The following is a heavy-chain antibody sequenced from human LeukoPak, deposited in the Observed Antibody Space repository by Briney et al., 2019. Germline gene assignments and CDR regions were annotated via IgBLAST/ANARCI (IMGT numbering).Heavy chain of an antibody. CDR3: TRGTKDY. Sequence: PGGSLRLSCAASGFSFSGYWVNWARQAPGKGLEWVASINHNGNVNYYVDSVKGRFTISRDNAKNSLYLQMSNLRAEDTAVYYCTRGTKDYWGQGTLVTVSS. CDR1: GFSFSGYW. V-gene: IGHV3-7*01. D-gene: IGHD1-7*01. J-gene: IGHJ4*02. CDR2: INHNGNVN.